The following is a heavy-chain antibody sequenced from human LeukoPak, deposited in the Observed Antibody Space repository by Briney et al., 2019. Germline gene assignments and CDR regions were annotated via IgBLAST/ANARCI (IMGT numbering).Heavy chain of an antibody. CDR1: GYSFTSYW. D-gene: IGHD2-2*01. V-gene: IGHV5-51*01. J-gene: IGHJ4*02. Sequence: GESLKISCKGSGYSFTSYWIGWVRQLPGKGLEWMGIIYPGDPDTRNSPSFQGQVTISADKSISTAYLQWSSLKASDTAMYYCARRSSTSCYHYWGQGTLVTVSS. CDR2: IYPGDPDT. CDR3: ARRSSTSCYHY.